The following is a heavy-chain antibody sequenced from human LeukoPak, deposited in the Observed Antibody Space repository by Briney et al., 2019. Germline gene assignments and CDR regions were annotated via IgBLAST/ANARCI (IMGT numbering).Heavy chain of an antibody. J-gene: IGHJ4*02. Sequence: PGGSQRLSCSASGFTFSRFAMTWVRRLPGRGLEWVSSISCNGHQTYYADSVKGRFSVSRDNSKNILYLQMDSLRADDSALYYCAKDANYYDSSGYLIPFDYWGQGTLVTVSS. D-gene: IGHD3-22*01. CDR1: GFTFSRFA. CDR3: AKDANYYDSSGYLIPFDY. V-gene: IGHV3-23*01. CDR2: ISCNGHQT.